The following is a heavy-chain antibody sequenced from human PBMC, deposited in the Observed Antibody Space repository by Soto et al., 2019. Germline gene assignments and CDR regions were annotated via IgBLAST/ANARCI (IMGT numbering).Heavy chain of an antibody. CDR3: ARGIATGVISDYYFDY. CDR1: GYTFTSYD. Sequence: QVQLVQSGAEVKKPGASVKVSCKASGYTFTSYDINWVRQATGQGLEWMGWMNPNSGNTGYAQKFQGRVTMTRNTSISTAYMELSSLRSEDTAVYYCARGIATGVISDYYFDYWGQGTLVTVSS. D-gene: IGHD2-21*01. J-gene: IGHJ4*02. V-gene: IGHV1-8*01. CDR2: MNPNSGNT.